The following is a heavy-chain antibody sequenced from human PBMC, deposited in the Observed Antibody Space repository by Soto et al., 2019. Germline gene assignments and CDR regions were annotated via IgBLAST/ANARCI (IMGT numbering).Heavy chain of an antibody. V-gene: IGHV1-18*04. CDR3: ARDQFDSYGPKGGLDY. D-gene: IGHD5-18*01. CDR2: INVANGNT. Sequence: ASVKVSCKTSGYIFTDYNMHWVRQVPGQRLVWMGWINVANGNTNYAQKLQGRVTMTTDTSTSTAYMELRSLRSDDTAVYYCARDQFDSYGPKGGLDYWG. J-gene: IGHJ4*01. CDR1: GYIFTDYN.